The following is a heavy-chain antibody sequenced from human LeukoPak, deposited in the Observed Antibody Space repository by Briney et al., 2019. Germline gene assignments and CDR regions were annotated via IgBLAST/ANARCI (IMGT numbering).Heavy chain of an antibody. V-gene: IGHV3-23*01. J-gene: IGHJ4*02. CDR3: AKDAVAPGSSGDYFDY. CDR1: GLTLSNYG. D-gene: IGHD3-10*01. CDR2: ISDSGGST. Sequence: GGSLRLSCAVSGLTLSNYGMSWVRQAPGKGLEWVAGISDSGGSTNYADSVKGRFTISRDNPKNTLYLQMNSLRAEDTAVYYCAKDAVAPGSSGDYFDYWGQGTLVTDSS.